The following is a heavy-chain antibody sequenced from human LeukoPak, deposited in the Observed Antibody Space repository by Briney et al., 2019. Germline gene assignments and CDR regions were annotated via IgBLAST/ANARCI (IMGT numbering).Heavy chain of an antibody. CDR1: GFTFYDNG. CDR3: AGVWASSGWYGGFDY. D-gene: IGHD6-19*01. Sequence: GGSLRLSCAASGFTFYDNGMTWDGQAQGKGVEWGFGINWNGGSTGYADSVKGRFTFSRDNAKKSLYLQMNSLRAEDAAACYCAGVWASSGWYGGFDYWGQGTLVTVSS. V-gene: IGHV3-20*04. CDR2: INWNGGST. J-gene: IGHJ4*02.